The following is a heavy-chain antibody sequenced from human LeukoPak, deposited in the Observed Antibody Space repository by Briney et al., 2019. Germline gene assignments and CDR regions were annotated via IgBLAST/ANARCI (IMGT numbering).Heavy chain of an antibody. J-gene: IGHJ6*02. V-gene: IGHV4-34*01. Sequence: SETLSLTCAVYGGSFSGYYWSWIRQPPGKGLEWIGEINHSGSTNYNPSLKSRVTISVDTSKNQFSLKLSSVTAADTAVYYCARSSYSNSPSPRPSRYYYYGMDVWGQGTTVTVSS. CDR3: ARSSYSNSPSPRPSRYYYYGMDV. CDR2: INHSGST. CDR1: GGSFSGYY. D-gene: IGHD4-11*01.